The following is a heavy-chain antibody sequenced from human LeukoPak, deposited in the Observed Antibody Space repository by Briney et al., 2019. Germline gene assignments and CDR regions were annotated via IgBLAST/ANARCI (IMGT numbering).Heavy chain of an antibody. J-gene: IGHJ4*02. D-gene: IGHD1-26*01. Sequence: GGSLRLSCTASGFTFSSSGMNWVRQAPGKGLEWVAFIRFDGSTQYYADSVKGRFTVSRDNSKNTLYLQMNSLRDEDTAVYYCATETRGSYSEYWGQGTLLTLSS. CDR2: IRFDGSTQ. CDR1: GFTFSSSG. CDR3: ATETRGSYSEY. V-gene: IGHV3-30*02.